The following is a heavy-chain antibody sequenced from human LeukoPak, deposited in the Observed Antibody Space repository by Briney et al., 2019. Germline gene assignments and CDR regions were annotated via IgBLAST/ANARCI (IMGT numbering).Heavy chain of an antibody. D-gene: IGHD1-7*01. CDR1: GFTFSDYW. V-gene: IGHV3-7*01. Sequence: PGGSLRLSCAVSGFTFSDYWMSWVRQPPGKGLEWVANINHDGNEKYYVDSVMGRFTISRDNAKNSLYPQMNSLSVEDTAVYFCARSPATGTTDFWGQGTLVTVSS. CDR3: ARSPATGTTDF. CDR2: INHDGNEK. J-gene: IGHJ4*02.